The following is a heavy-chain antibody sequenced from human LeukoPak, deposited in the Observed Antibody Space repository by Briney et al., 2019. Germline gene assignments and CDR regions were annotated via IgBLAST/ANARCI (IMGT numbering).Heavy chain of an antibody. CDR2: INTDGSRT. D-gene: IGHD2-15*01. CDR1: GFTLSRYW. Sequence: GGSLRLSCAASGFTLSRYWMHWVRQAPGKGLVWVSRINTDGSRTDYADSVKGRFTISRDNAKNTLYLQMNSLGAEDTAVYSCASDFTGSDDYWGQGTLVTVSS. V-gene: IGHV3-74*01. J-gene: IGHJ4*02. CDR3: ASDFTGSDDY.